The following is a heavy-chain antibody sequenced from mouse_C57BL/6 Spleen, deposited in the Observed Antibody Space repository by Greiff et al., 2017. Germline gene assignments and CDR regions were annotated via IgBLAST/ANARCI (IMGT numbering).Heavy chain of an antibody. CDR2: ISSGSSTI. Sequence: EVKLVESGGGLVKPGGSLKLSCAASGFTFSDYGMHWVRQAPEKGLEWVAYISSGSSTIYYADTVKGRFTISRDNAKNTLFLQMTSLRSEDTAMYYCARCAAQALYAMDYWGQGTSVTVSS. V-gene: IGHV5-17*01. CDR1: GFTFSDYG. D-gene: IGHD3-2*02. CDR3: ARCAAQALYAMDY. J-gene: IGHJ4*01.